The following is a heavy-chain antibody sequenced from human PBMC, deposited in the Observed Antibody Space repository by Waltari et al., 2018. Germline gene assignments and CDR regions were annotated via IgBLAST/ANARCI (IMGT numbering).Heavy chain of an antibody. CDR2: IIPILGIE. CDR3: ARAVLGYCSSTSCHAGTFDI. J-gene: IGHJ3*02. D-gene: IGHD2-2*01. CDR1: GGTFSSYT. Sequence: QVQLVQSGAEVKKPGSSVKVSCKASGGTFSSYTISWVRQAPGQGLGWMGRIIPILGIENYAQKFQGRGTITADKSTSTAYMELSSLRSEDTAVYYCARAVLGYCSSTSCHAGTFDIWGQGTMVTVSS. V-gene: IGHV1-69*02.